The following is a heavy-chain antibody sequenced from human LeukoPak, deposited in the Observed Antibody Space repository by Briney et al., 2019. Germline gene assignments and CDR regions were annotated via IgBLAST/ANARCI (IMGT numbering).Heavy chain of an antibody. CDR1: GFSVSSNY. J-gene: IGHJ4*02. CDR3: ARAPVATAMEPGFDY. CDR2: IYSGGST. D-gene: IGHD5-18*01. Sequence: AESLTLSCAVAGFSVSSNYMSWVRQPPGKGLEWVSVIYSGGSTHYADSVKGRITISRDNSKNTLYLQMNSLRAEDTAVYYCARAPVATAMEPGFDYWGQGTLVTVSS. V-gene: IGHV3-53*01.